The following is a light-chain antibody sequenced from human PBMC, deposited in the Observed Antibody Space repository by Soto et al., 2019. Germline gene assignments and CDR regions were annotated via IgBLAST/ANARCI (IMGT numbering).Light chain of an antibody. V-gene: IGKV3-20*01. J-gene: IGKJ2*01. CDR1: QSVNSNY. CDR3: QHYDGSHRT. Sequence: ETVLTQSPGTVSLSPGERATLSCRTSQSVNSNYLAWYQQKPGQAPRLLIYGVFNRATGIPDRFRGSGSGTDFTLTISGLEPEDYAVYYCQHYDGSHRTFGQGAKLEIK. CDR2: GVF.